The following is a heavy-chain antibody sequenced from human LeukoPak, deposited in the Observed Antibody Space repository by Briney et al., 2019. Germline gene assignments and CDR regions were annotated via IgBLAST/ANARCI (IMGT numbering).Heavy chain of an antibody. D-gene: IGHD6-19*01. Sequence: GGSLRLSCAASGFTFSSYGMHWVRQAPGKGLEGVAVISYDGSNKYYADSVKGRFTSSRDNSKNTLYLQMTSLRAEDTAVYYCAKAVDSSGWFNYLDSWGQGPLVPVSS. CDR2: ISYDGSNK. CDR1: GFTFSSYG. CDR3: AKAVDSSGWFNYLDS. J-gene: IGHJ4*02. V-gene: IGHV3-30*18.